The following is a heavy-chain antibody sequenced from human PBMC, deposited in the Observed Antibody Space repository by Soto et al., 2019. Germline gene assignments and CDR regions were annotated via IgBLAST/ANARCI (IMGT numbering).Heavy chain of an antibody. CDR2: ISSSGGTT. CDR3: AKPGYLEQWLVRGYFDY. Sequence: GGSLRLSCAASGFTFSSYAMSWVRQAPGKGLEWVSAISSSGGTTHYADSVKGRFIIPRDNSKNTLYLQMNSLRADDTAVYYRAKPGYLEQWLVRGYFDYWGQGTMVTVSS. V-gene: IGHV3-23*01. CDR1: GFTFSSYA. J-gene: IGHJ4*02. D-gene: IGHD6-19*01.